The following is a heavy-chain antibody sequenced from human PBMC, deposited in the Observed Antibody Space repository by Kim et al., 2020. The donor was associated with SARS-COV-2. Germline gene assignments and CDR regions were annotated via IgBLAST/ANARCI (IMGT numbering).Heavy chain of an antibody. J-gene: IGHJ4*02. D-gene: IGHD2-15*01. CDR2: ISGSDGST. CDR1: GFTFSSYA. CDR3: AKTTAQVAVPTIDY. V-gene: IGHV3-23*01. Sequence: GGSLRLSCAASGFTFSSYAMSWVRQAPVKGLEWVSAISGSDGSTYYADSVKGRSTISRDNSKNTLFLQMNSLRAEDTAVYYCAKTTAQVAVPTIDYWGQGTLVTVSS.